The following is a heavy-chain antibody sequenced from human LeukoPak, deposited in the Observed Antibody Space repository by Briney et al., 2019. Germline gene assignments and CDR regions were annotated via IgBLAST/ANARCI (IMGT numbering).Heavy chain of an antibody. CDR2: ISDDGRRK. Sequence: GGSLRLSCAASGFSFISYGMHWVRQAPGKGLEWVGVISDDGRRKDYADSVKGRFTISRDNSMDTLYLQMNSLRAEDTAVYYCAKRPSDYGDYVSYFDYWGQGTLVTVSS. D-gene: IGHD4-17*01. CDR3: AKRPSDYGDYVSYFDY. J-gene: IGHJ4*02. CDR1: GFSFISYG. V-gene: IGHV3-30*18.